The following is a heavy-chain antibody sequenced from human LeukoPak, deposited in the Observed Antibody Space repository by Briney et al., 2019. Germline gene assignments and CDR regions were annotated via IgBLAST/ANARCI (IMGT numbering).Heavy chain of an antibody. CDR1: GFPFSSYW. CDR2: IKQDGSKK. D-gene: IGHD5-24*01. V-gene: IGHV3-7*04. Sequence: GGSLRPSCVASGFPFSSYWMTWVRQAPGKGREWVANIKQDGSKKSYVDSVKGRFTISRDNAKNSLYLQMNSLRAEDTAIYYCTRVGYIDEGIDYWGQGTLVTVSS. CDR3: TRVGYIDEGIDY. J-gene: IGHJ4*02.